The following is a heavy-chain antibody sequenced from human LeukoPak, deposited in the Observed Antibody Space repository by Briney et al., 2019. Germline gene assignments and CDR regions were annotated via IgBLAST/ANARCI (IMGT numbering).Heavy chain of an antibody. D-gene: IGHD2-8*01. V-gene: IGHV4-4*07. Sequence: SETLSLTCTVSGGSISSYYWSWIRQPAGKGLDWIGRIYTSGSTNYNPSLKGRVTMSVDTSKSQFSLKLSSATAADTAVYYCARGMLQLNYWGQGTLVTVSS. CDR1: GGSISSYY. J-gene: IGHJ4*02. CDR2: IYTSGST. CDR3: ARGMLQLNY.